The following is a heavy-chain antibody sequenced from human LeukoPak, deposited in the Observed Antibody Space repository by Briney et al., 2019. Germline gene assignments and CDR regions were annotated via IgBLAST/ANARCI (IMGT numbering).Heavy chain of an antibody. CDR3: ARAGTSGWYRY. J-gene: IGHJ4*02. CDR2: INHSGST. CDR1: GGSFSGYY. D-gene: IGHD6-19*01. V-gene: IGHV4-34*01. Sequence: PSGTLSLTCAVYGGSFSGYYWSWIRQPPGKGLEWIGEINHSGSTNYNPSLKSRVTISVDTSKNQFSLKLSSVTAADTAVYYCARAGTSGWYRYWGQGTLVTVSS.